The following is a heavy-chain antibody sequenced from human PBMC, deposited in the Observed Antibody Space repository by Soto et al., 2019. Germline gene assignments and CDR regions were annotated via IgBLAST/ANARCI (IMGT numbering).Heavy chain of an antibody. J-gene: IGHJ4*02. CDR2: IVPATGGA. V-gene: IGHV1-46*01. CDR3: VRDYSPGLFEY. Sequence: ASVKVSCKASGYSFTDFLIHWVRQAPGQGLEWMGFIVPATGGAGYTEKFLGRITVTRDTSTTTVYMELSSLRFEDTAVYYCVRDYSPGLFEYWGQGTLVTVSS. D-gene: IGHD1-26*01. CDR1: GYSFTDFL.